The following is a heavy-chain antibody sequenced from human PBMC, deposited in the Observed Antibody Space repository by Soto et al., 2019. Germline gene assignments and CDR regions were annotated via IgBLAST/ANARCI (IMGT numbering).Heavy chain of an antibody. CDR2: ISYDGTNK. V-gene: IGHV3-30*18. Sequence: GESLKISCAASGFTFSYYGMHWVRQAPGKGLEWVAVISYDGTNKYYSDSVKGRFTISRDNSKDTLYLQMNSLRAEDTAVYYCAKAPVVGGGSAIDYWGQGTLVTVSS. J-gene: IGHJ4*02. CDR3: AKAPVVGGGSAIDY. D-gene: IGHD3-22*01. CDR1: GFTFSYYG.